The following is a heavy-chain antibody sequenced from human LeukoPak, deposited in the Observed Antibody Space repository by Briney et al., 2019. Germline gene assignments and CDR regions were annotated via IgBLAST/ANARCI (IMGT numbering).Heavy chain of an antibody. V-gene: IGHV1-2*02. D-gene: IGHD3-22*01. CDR3: ARGSGYYFYFDY. Sequence: ASVKVSCKASGYTFTGYYMHWVRQAPGQGLEWMGWINPNSGGTNYAQKFQGRGTMTRDTSISTAYMELSRLRSDDTAVYYCARGSGYYFYFDYWGQGTLVTVSS. J-gene: IGHJ4*02. CDR2: INPNSGGT. CDR1: GYTFTGYY.